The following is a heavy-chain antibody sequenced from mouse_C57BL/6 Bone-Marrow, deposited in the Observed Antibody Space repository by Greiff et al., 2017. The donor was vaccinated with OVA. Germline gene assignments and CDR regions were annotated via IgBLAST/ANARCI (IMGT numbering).Heavy chain of an antibody. CDR2: IHPNSGST. Sequence: VQLQQPGAELVKPGASVKLSCKASGYTFTSYWMHWVKQRPGQGLEWIGMIHPNSGSTNYNEKFKSKATLTVDKSSSTANMQLSSLTSEDSAVYYCARCGSPAWFAYWGQGTLVTVSA. V-gene: IGHV1-64*01. CDR1: GYTFTSYW. CDR3: ARCGSPAWFAY. D-gene: IGHD1-1*01. J-gene: IGHJ3*01.